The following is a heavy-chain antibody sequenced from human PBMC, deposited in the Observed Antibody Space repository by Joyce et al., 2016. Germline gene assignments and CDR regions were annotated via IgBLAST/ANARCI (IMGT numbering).Heavy chain of an antibody. Sequence: EVQLVESGGGLVQPGGSLKLSCAASGFTFSGSVIHWVGQASGKELEWVGRIRSKPNGYATGYAAWVKGRFVISRDDSKNQLYLQMNSLKVEDSAVYYCARLAITSPLPDYWGQGTLVTVSS. V-gene: IGHV3-73*02. CDR3: ARLAITSPLPDY. CDR2: IRSKPNGYAT. CDR1: GFTFSGSV. D-gene: IGHD3-16*01. J-gene: IGHJ4*02.